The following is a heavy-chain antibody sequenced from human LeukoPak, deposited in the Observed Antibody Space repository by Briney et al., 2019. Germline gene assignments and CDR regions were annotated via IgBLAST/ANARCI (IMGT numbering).Heavy chain of an antibody. CDR3: AAELDDDIMTGYSQP. Sequence: ASVKVSCKTSGFIFTSYDIYWVRQAPGQGLEWMGWMNPDSGNTAYAQKFQGRVSMTRDTSISTAFMVLSSLTSDDTAVYYCAAELDDDIMTGYSQPWGQGTLVTVSS. CDR2: MNPDSGNT. D-gene: IGHD3-9*01. CDR1: GFIFTSYD. J-gene: IGHJ5*02. V-gene: IGHV1-8*01.